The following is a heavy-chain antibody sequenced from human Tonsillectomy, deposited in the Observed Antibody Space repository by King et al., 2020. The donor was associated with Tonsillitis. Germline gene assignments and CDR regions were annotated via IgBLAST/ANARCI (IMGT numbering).Heavy chain of an antibody. Sequence: VQLVESGGGVVQPGRSLRLSCAASGFTFSTYGMHWVRQAPGKGLEWVAILSYDGSNKYYADSVKGRFTISRDNSKNTLYLQMNSLRAEDTAVYYCANELVFATDAYYGMDVWGQGTTVTVSS. CDR3: ANELVFATDAYYGMDV. J-gene: IGHJ6*02. CDR2: LSYDGSNK. CDR1: GFTFSTYG. D-gene: IGHD2-21*01. V-gene: IGHV3-30*18.